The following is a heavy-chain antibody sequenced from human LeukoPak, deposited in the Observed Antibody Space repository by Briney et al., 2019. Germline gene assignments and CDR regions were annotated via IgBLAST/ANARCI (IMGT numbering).Heavy chain of an antibody. J-gene: IGHJ6*02. D-gene: IGHD6-13*01. V-gene: IGHV3-23*01. CDR2: ISGSGGST. Sequence: PSETLSLTCTVSGGSVSSGSYYWSWVRQAPGKGLEWVSTISGSGGSTYYADSVKGRFTISRDNSKNTLYLQMNSLRAEDTAVYYCAKDQGSSSWYYYGMDVWGQGTTVTVSS. CDR3: AKDQGSSSWYYYGMDV. CDR1: GGSVSSGSYY.